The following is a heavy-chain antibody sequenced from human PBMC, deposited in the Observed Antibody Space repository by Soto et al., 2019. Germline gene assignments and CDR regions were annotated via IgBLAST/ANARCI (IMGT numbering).Heavy chain of an antibody. D-gene: IGHD3-10*01. CDR3: AKGMMVRGVITRCVDDAFDI. Sequence: EVQLLESGGGLVQPGGSLRLSCAASGFTFSSYAMSWVRQAPGKGLEWVSAISGSGGSTYYADSVKGRFTISRDNSKNTLYLQMNSLRAEDTAVYYCAKGMMVRGVITRCVDDAFDIWGQGTMVTVSS. V-gene: IGHV3-23*01. CDR1: GFTFSSYA. CDR2: ISGSGGST. J-gene: IGHJ3*02.